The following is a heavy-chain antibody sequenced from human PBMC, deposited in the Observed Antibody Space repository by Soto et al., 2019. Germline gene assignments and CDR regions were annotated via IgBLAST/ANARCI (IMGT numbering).Heavy chain of an antibody. CDR2: TLYRSSKWYN. Sequence: TLSLTCAISGDSVSTNIAAWSWIRQSPSRGLEWLGRTLYRSSKWYNEYAVSVKSRMTINPDTSKNQFSLQLNSVTPEDTAVYYCARDAAPTLNYPHGMDVWGQGTAVIVSS. CDR1: GDSVSTNIAA. CDR3: ARDAAPTLNYPHGMDV. V-gene: IGHV6-1*01. D-gene: IGHD1-7*01. J-gene: IGHJ6*02.